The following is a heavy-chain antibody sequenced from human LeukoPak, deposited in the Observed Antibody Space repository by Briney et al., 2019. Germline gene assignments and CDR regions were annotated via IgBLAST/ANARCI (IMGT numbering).Heavy chain of an antibody. D-gene: IGHD3-10*01. V-gene: IGHV3-30*02. CDR2: IRYDGSNK. CDR3: ARGQANRLLWVGELLSNINPFDY. Sequence: GGSLRLSCAASGFTFSSYGMHWVRQAPGKGLEWVAFIRYDGSNKYYADSVKGRFTISRDNSKNTLYLQMNSLRSDDTAVYYCARGQANRLLWVGELLSNINPFDYWGQGTLVTVSS. J-gene: IGHJ4*02. CDR1: GFTFSSYG.